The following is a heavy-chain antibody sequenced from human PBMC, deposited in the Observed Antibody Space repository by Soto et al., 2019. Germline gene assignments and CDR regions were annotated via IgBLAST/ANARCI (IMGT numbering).Heavy chain of an antibody. V-gene: IGHV4-31*03. CDR2: IYDSGNI. D-gene: IGHD2-2*01. CDR3: AKGRVPAGFYGMDI. J-gene: IGHJ6*02. CDR1: GASISNGGYF. Sequence: SEPLSLTRTVSGASISNGGYFWTWIRQHPGKGLEWIGYIYDSGNIYYRPSLKSRVTISVDTSKTQFSLRLRSVTAADTAVYYCAKGRVPAGFYGMDIWGQGTTVTVSS.